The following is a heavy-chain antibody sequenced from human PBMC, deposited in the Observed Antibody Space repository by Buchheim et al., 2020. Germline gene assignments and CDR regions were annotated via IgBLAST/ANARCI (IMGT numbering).Heavy chain of an antibody. D-gene: IGHD4-23*01. V-gene: IGHV1-46*01. CDR3: ARDTPTVVYYYYGMDV. Sequence: QVQLVQSGAEVKKPGASVKVSCKASGYTFTSYYMHWVRQAPGQGLEWMGIINPSGGSTSYAQKFQGRVTMTRDTPTSTVYMELSSLRSEDTAVYYCARDTPTVVYYYYGMDVWGQGTT. CDR1: GYTFTSYY. J-gene: IGHJ6*02. CDR2: INPSGGST.